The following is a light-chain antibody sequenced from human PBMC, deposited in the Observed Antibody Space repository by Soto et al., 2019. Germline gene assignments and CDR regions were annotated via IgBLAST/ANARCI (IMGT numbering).Light chain of an antibody. V-gene: IGKV3-11*01. CDR2: DAS. CDR3: QQRGNWPPYT. CDR1: ESISHY. J-gene: IGKJ2*01. Sequence: EVVLTQSPATLSLSPGERATLSCRASESISHYLAWYQQKPGQAPRLLIYDASNRATDIPARFSGSGSGTDFTLTISSLEPDDFAVYYCQQRGNWPPYTFGQGTKLELK.